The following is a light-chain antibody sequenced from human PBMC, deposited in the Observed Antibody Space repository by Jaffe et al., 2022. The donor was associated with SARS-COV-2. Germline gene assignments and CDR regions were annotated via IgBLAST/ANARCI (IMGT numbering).Light chain of an antibody. CDR3: QQYNNWPLT. CDR1: QSVSSN. CDR2: GAS. J-gene: IGKJ4*01. V-gene: IGKV3-15*01. Sequence: EIVMTQSPATLSVSPGERATLSCRASQSVSSNLAWYQQKRGQAPRLLIYGASIRATGIPARFSGSGSGTEFTLTISSLQSEDFAVYYCQQYNNWPLTFGGGTKVEIK.